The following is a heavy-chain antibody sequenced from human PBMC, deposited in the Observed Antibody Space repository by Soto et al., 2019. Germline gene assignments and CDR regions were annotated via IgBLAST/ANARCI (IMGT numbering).Heavy chain of an antibody. D-gene: IGHD2-21*02. CDR2: IYSGGST. V-gene: IGHV3-53*01. J-gene: IGHJ4*02. CDR3: ARVVVVTAMGPSYYFDY. Sequence: GGSLRLSCAASGFTVSSNYMSWVHQAPGKGLEWVSVIYSGGSTYYADSVKGRFTISRDNSKNTLYLQMNSLRAEDTAVYYCARVVVVTAMGPSYYFDYWGQGTLVTVSS. CDR1: GFTVSSNY.